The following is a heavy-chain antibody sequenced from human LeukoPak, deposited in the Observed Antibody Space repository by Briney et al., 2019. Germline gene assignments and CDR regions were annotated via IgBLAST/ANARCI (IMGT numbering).Heavy chain of an antibody. V-gene: IGHV3-23*01. CDR2: ISDSAATT. CDR1: GFTFSSYA. D-gene: IGHD4-11*01. Sequence: ASLRLSCAASGFTFSSYAMTWVRQAPGKGLEWVSIISDSAATTFYADSVKGRFTISRDNSKNTLYLQVNSLRAEDTAVYYCAKGGRAVSTTYYFDYWGQGTLVTVSS. J-gene: IGHJ4*02. CDR3: AKGGRAVSTTYYFDY.